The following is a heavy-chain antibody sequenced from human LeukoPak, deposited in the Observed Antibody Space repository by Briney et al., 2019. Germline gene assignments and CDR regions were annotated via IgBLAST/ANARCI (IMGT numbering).Heavy chain of an antibody. Sequence: SETLPLTCTVSGGSIRSDTYYWGWIRQPPGKGLEWIGSIHYSGTTYYNPSLKSRVTISVDTSKNQFFLKQSSVTAADTALYYCAKHYMGSYYNHGLDSWGQGTLVTVSS. D-gene: IGHD3-10*01. J-gene: IGHJ4*02. V-gene: IGHV4-39*01. CDR2: IHYSGTT. CDR1: GGSIRSDTYY. CDR3: AKHYMGSYYNHGLDS.